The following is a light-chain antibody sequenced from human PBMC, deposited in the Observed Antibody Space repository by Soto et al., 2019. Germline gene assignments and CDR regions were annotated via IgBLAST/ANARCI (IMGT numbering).Light chain of an antibody. CDR2: AAS. CDR3: QQSYSYPRT. CDR1: QSIRSY. J-gene: IGKJ2*01. Sequence: DIEMTQLPSSLSASVGDRVTITCRASQSIRSYLNWYQKTPGKAPNLLIYAASTLRSGVPSRFSGSGSGTDFTLTISSLQYEDFATYFCQQSYSYPRTFGQGTKLEI. V-gene: IGKV1-39*01.